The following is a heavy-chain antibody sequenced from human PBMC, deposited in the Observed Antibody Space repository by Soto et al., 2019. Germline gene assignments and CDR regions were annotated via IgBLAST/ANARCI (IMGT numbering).Heavy chain of an antibody. CDR1: GYTFTSHH. CDR2: INPRSGGT. D-gene: IGHD3-10*01. V-gene: IGHV1-46*03. CDR3: CSLDYGQWY. Sequence: ASVKVSCKASGYTFTSHHMHWVRQVPGEGLDRIGMINPRSGGTNSPQKYQGRVTMTRDTSTSTVYMELSSMRSEDTAVYYCCSLDYGQWYWGQGTLVTVSS. J-gene: IGHJ4*02.